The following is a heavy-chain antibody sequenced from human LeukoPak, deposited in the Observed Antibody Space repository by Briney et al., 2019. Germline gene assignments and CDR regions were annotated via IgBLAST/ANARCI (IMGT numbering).Heavy chain of an antibody. J-gene: IGHJ3*02. CDR3: AIQHVDPAADAFDI. CDR2: IIPIFGTA. V-gene: IGHV1-69*05. Sequence: SVKVSCKASGGTFSSYAISWVRQAPGQGLEWMGGIIPIFGTANYAQKLQGRVTMTTDTSTSTAYMELRSLRSDDTAVYYCAIQHVDPAADAFDIWGQGTMVTVSS. D-gene: IGHD3-16*01. CDR1: GGTFSSYA.